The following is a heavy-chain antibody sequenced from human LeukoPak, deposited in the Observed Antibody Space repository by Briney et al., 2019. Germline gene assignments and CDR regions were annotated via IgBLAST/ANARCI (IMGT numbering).Heavy chain of an antibody. CDR2: IYSGGST. CDR3: ARSIVPLGYFDY. V-gene: IGHV3-66*02. J-gene: IGHJ4*02. Sequence: GGSLRLSYAASGFTVSGNYMSWVRQAPGKGLEWVSVIYSGGSTYYADSVKGRFTISRDNSKNTLYLQMNSLRAEDTAVYYCARSIVPLGYFDYWGQGTLVTVSS. CDR1: GFTVSGNY. D-gene: IGHD2-2*01.